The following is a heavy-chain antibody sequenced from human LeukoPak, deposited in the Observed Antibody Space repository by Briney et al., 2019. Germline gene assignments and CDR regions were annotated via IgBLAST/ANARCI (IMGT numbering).Heavy chain of an antibody. J-gene: IGHJ6*02. V-gene: IGHV4-34*01. CDR1: GGSFSGYY. D-gene: IGHD2-15*01. Sequence: PSETLSLTCAVYGGSFSGYYWSWIRQPPGKGLEWIGEINHSGSTNYNPSLKSRVTISVDTSKNQFSLKLSSVTAADTAVYYCARISCRGYYYYYGMDVWGQGTTVTVSS. CDR2: INHSGST. CDR3: ARISCRGYYYYYGMDV.